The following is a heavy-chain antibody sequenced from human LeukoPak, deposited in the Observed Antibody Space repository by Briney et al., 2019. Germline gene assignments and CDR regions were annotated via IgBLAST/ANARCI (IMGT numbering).Heavy chain of an antibody. CDR1: GGTFSSYA. J-gene: IGHJ6*03. Sequence: SVKVSCKASGGTFSSYAISWVRQAPGQGLEWMGGIIPIFGTANYAQKFQGRVTITADESTSTAYMELRSLRSDDTAVYYCARVNKVSHVEVYHYYMDVWGKGTTVTVSS. CDR3: ARVNKVSHVEVYHYYMDV. D-gene: IGHD3-3*01. V-gene: IGHV1-69*13. CDR2: IIPIFGTA.